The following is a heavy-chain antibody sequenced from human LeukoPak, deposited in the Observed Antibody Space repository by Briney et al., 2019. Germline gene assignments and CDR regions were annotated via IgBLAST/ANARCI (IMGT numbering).Heavy chain of an antibody. CDR1: GYTFTGYS. D-gene: IGHD3-16*01. CDR2: INPNSGGT. V-gene: IGHV1-2*06. CDR3: ARDLPRFGGWLSA. Sequence: GASVKVSCKASGYTFTGYSMHWVRQAPGQGLDWMGRINPNSGGTDYAQKLPGRVTMIRDTSISTVYMELNRLRSDDTAVYYCARDLPRFGGWLSAWGQGTLVTVSS. J-gene: IGHJ5*02.